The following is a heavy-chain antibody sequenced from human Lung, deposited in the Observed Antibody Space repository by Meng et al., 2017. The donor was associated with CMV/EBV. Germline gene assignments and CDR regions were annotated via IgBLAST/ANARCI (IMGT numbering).Heavy chain of an antibody. D-gene: IGHD5-24*01. V-gene: IGHV5-51*01. CDR2: IYPGDSDT. CDR1: GYRFTNYW. CDR3: AKLNGQMAAHY. J-gene: IGHJ4*02. Sequence: GGSLRLXCKASGYRFTNYWIGWVRQMPGKGLEWMGIIYPGDSDTRYSPSFQGQVTISADKSITTAYLQWSSLKASDTAMYYCAKLNGQMAAHYWGQGTVVTVSS.